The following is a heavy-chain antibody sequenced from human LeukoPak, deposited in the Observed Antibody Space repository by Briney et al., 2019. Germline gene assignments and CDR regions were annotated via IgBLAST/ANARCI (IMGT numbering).Heavy chain of an antibody. CDR1: GGSISSSRYY. D-gene: IGHD5-24*01. J-gene: IGHJ4*02. CDR2: IYYAGST. Sequence: SETLSLTCTVSGGSISSSRYYWGWVRQPPGKGLEWIGIIYYAGSTSYNPSLKSRVTISVDTSKSQFSLKLRSVAAADTAVYYCARRPHDGAYFDYWGQGTLVTVSS. CDR3: ARRPHDGAYFDY. V-gene: IGHV4-39*01.